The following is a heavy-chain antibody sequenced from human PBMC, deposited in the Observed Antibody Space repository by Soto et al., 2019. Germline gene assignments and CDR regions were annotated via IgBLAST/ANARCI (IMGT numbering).Heavy chain of an antibody. D-gene: IGHD3-22*01. CDR3: AILYYSNRGILYSFDY. CDR2: IHARDSDT. Sequence: GESLPISCKVAGYTFTDYWIGCVLKMPGKGLECMRIIHARDSDTRYSPSFQGHITFSVDKSISTAYLKWSSLKASDTAMYYCAILYYSNRGILYSFDYWGQGSLVTVSS. CDR1: GYTFTDYW. V-gene: IGHV5-51*06. J-gene: IGHJ4*02.